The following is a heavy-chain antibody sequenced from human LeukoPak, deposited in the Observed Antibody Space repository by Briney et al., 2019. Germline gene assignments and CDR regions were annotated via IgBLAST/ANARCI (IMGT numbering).Heavy chain of an antibody. CDR2: IRYDGSNK. CDR1: GFNFDDYG. CDR3: AIAGNSAFDM. J-gene: IGHJ3*02. V-gene: IGHV3-30*02. Sequence: PGGSLRLSCAASGFNFDDYGMHWVRQAPGNGPEWVAFIRYDGSNKYFTDSVKGRFTVSRDNSKNTLYLQMNSLRVEDMAVYYCAIAGNSAFDMWGQGTMVTVSS. D-gene: IGHD2/OR15-2a*01.